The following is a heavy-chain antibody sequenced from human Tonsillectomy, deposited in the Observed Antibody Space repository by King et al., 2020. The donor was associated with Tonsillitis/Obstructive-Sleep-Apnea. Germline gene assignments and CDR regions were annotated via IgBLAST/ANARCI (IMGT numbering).Heavy chain of an antibody. V-gene: IGHV4-34*01. Sequence: VQLPQWGAGLLKPSETLSLPCAVYGGSFSGYYWSWLRQPPGKGLEWIGEINHSGSTNYNPSLKSRVTISVDTSKNQFSLTVSSVTAADTAVYYCARALKYSNYESNPFDYWGQGTLVTVSS. J-gene: IGHJ4*02. D-gene: IGHD4-11*01. CDR3: ARALKYSNYESNPFDY. CDR1: GGSFSGYY. CDR2: INHSGST.